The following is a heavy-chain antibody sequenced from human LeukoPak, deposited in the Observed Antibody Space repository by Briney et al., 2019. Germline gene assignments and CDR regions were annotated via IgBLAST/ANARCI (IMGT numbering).Heavy chain of an antibody. V-gene: IGHV1-69*01. CDR1: GGTFSSYA. D-gene: IGHD3-10*01. CDR3: ARVTGSGPGAFDI. CDR2: IIPIFGTA. J-gene: IGHJ3*02. Sequence: GSSVKVSCKASGGTFSSYAISWVRQPPGRGLEWMGGIIPIFGTANYAQKFQGRVTITADESTSTAYMELSSLRSEDTAVYYCARVTGSGPGAFDIWGQGTMVTVSS.